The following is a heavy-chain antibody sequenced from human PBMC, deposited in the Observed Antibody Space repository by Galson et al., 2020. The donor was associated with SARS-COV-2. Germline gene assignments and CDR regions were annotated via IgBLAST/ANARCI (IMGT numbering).Heavy chain of an antibody. CDR2: FYVVGNT. Sequence: AGSLRLSCAASGFTFSTNYTSWVCQVPGQVLELFPIFYVVGNTFYADSVKCRFTCSRDNSKNMLNLQMNSLRAEDTAVYFCERQTGPYCSSADCYELDYWGQGTLVTVSS. J-gene: IGHJ4*02. CDR1: GFTFSTNY. D-gene: IGHD2-2*01. V-gene: IGHV3-53*01. CDR3: ERQTGPYCSSADCYELDY.